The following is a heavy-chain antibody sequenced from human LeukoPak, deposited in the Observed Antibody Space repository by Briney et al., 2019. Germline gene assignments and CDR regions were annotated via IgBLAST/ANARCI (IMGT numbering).Heavy chain of an antibody. J-gene: IGHJ4*02. V-gene: IGHV3-48*03. CDR1: GFTFSSYE. Sequence: PGGSLRLSCAASGFTFSSYEMNWVRQAPGKGLEWVSYISSSGSTIYYADSVKGRFTISRDNAKNSLYLQMNSLRAEDTAVYYCARAMVRGVLDYWGQGTLVTVSS. CDR2: ISSSGSTI. D-gene: IGHD3-10*01. CDR3: ARAMVRGVLDY.